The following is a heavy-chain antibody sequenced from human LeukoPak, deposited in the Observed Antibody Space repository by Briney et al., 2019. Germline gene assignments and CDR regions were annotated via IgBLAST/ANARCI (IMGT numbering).Heavy chain of an antibody. J-gene: IGHJ4*02. CDR3: ARDMGWQQFDQ. CDR1: EFRFSAHG. Sequence: GGTLRLSCAASEFRFSAHGMNWVRQAPGKGLEWVSSITPSSSSIFYADSVKGRFTISRDNAKNSLYLQMNSLTVEDTAVYYCARDMGWQQFDQWGQGTLVTVSS. CDR2: ITPSSSSI. D-gene: IGHD5-24*01. V-gene: IGHV3-21*01.